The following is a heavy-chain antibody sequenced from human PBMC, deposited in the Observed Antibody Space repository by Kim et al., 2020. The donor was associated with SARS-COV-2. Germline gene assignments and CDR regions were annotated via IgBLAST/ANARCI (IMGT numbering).Heavy chain of an antibody. Sequence: YHPSPESREAISADTTKNQCSLKLSSVTAAETAVYYCARHERWEKDFDLWGRGTLVTVSS. V-gene: IGHV4-59*08. D-gene: IGHD1-26*01. CDR3: ARHERWEKDFDL. J-gene: IGHJ2*01.